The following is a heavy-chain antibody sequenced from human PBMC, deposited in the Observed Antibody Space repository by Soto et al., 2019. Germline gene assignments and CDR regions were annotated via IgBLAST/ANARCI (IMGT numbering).Heavy chain of an antibody. Sequence: PSETLSLTCTVSGGSISSGDYYWTWIRQPPGKGLEWIGYIFYSGSTYYNPSLQSRVTISVDTSKNQFSLKLNSVTAADTAVYYCAREANWNYELGNYFDYWGQGSLVTVLL. J-gene: IGHJ4*02. CDR1: GGSISSGDYY. V-gene: IGHV4-30-4*01. D-gene: IGHD1-7*01. CDR2: IFYSGST. CDR3: AREANWNYELGNYFDY.